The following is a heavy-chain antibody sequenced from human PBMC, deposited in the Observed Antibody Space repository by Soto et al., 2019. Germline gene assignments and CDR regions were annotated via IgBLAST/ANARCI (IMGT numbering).Heavy chain of an antibody. J-gene: IGHJ4*02. Sequence: EVQLVESGGGLVQPGGSLRLSCAASGFTFSSSWMHWVRQAPGKGLEWVSRIYSGSDYADSVKGRFTISRDNAGNTLYLQMNSLRVEDTAVYYCVRGASGSGNFNSWGPGVTVSVSS. CDR2: IYSGS. D-gene: IGHD6-19*01. CDR3: VRGASGSGNFNS. V-gene: IGHV3-74*01. CDR1: GFTFSSSW.